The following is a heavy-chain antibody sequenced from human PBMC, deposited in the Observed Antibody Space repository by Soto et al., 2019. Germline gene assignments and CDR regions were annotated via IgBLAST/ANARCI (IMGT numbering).Heavy chain of an antibody. Sequence: SLTCTVSGGSVSSPESYWSWIRQSPGKGLEWIGYIYYSGSSDYNPSLKSRFTISLDTSKNQFYLKLNSVTAADTAVYYCARAGGDYRFGWFDPWGQGALVTVSS. J-gene: IGHJ5*02. CDR1: GGSVSSPESY. V-gene: IGHV4-30-4*01. CDR2: IYYSGSS. CDR3: ARAGGDYRFGWFDP. D-gene: IGHD4-17*01.